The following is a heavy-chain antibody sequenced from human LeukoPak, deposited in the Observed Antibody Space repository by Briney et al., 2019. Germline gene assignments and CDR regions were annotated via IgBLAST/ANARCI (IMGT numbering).Heavy chain of an antibody. V-gene: IGHV1-2*02. CDR1: GYSFTDYY. J-gene: IGHJ5*02. CDR3: AKGSDYGDSNWFDP. D-gene: IGHD4-17*01. CDR2: ISPSSGGT. Sequence: ASVKVSCKASGYSFTDYYIHWVRQAPGQRLEWMGWISPSSGGTNYAHRFRGTITMTRDTSISTAYMELSRLRSDDTAVYYCAKGSDYGDSNWFDPWGQGTLVTVSS.